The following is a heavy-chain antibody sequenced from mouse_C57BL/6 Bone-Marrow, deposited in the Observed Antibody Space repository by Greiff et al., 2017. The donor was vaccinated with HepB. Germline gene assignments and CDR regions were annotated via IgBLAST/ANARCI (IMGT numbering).Heavy chain of an antibody. J-gene: IGHJ2*01. CDR1: GYAFSSSW. CDR2: IYPGDGDT. Sequence: QVQLKQSGPELVKPGASVKISCKASGYAFSSSWMNWVKQRPGKGLEWIGRIYPGDGDTNYNGKFKGKATLTADKSSSTAYMQLSSLTSEDSAVYFCARNGYYLGLFDYWGQGTTLTVSS. CDR3: ARNGYYLGLFDY. V-gene: IGHV1-82*01. D-gene: IGHD2-3*01.